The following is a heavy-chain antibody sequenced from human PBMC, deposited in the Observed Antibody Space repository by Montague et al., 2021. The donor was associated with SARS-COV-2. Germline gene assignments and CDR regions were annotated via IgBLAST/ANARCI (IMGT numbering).Heavy chain of an antibody. J-gene: IGHJ4*02. D-gene: IGHD6-19*01. CDR3: AREYSSGVYFDY. V-gene: IGHV2-70*11. CDR2: IDWDDDK. Sequence: PALVTPTQTLTLICTFSGFSLSTSGMCVSWIRQPPGKALEWLARIDWDDDKYYSTSLKTRLTISKDTSKDQVVLTMTNMDPVDTATYYCAREYSSGVYFDYWGQGTLGTVSS. CDR1: GFSLSTSGMC.